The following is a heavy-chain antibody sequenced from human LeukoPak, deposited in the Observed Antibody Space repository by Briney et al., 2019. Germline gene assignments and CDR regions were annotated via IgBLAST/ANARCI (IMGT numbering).Heavy chain of an antibody. CDR2: IYYSGST. CDR1: GGSISSYY. CDR3: ERARYYYDSSGYPYWYFDL. Sequence: SETLSLTCTVSGGSISSYYWSWIRQPPGKGLEWIGYIYYSGSTNYNPSLKSRVTISVDTSKNQFSLKLSSVTAADTAVYYCERARYYYDSSGYPYWYFDLWGRGTLVTVSS. V-gene: IGHV4-59*01. D-gene: IGHD3-22*01. J-gene: IGHJ2*01.